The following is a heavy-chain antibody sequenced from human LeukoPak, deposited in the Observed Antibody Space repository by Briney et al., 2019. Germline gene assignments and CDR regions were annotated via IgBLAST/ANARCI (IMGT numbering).Heavy chain of an antibody. J-gene: IGHJ4*02. D-gene: IGHD3-22*01. CDR3: ARVRDPYYYDSSGYSNYFDY. CDR1: GYSISSGYY. V-gene: IGHV4-38-2*02. Sequence: SETLSLTCTVSGYSISSGYYWGWIRQPPGKGLEWIGSIYHSGSTYYNPSLKSRVTISVDTSKNQFSLKLSSVTAADTAAYYCARVRDPYYYDSSGYSNYFDYWGQGTLVTVSS. CDR2: IYHSGST.